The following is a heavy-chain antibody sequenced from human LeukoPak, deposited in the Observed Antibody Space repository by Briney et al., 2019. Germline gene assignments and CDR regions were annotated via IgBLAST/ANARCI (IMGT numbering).Heavy chain of an antibody. CDR2: IYHSGTT. V-gene: IGHV4-59*01. CDR3: AQKAPFSPAYSQH. Sequence: PSETLSLTCTVSGGSITSYFWTWIRQPPGKGLEWIGYIYHSGTTNYNPSLKSRVSISVDTSKNQFSLKLSSVTAADTAIYYRAQKAPFSPAYSQHWGQGTLVTVSP. J-gene: IGHJ1*01. CDR1: GGSITSYF. D-gene: IGHD2/OR15-2a*01.